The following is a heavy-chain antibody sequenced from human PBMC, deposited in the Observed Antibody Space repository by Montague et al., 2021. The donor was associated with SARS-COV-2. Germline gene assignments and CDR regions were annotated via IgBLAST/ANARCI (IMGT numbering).Heavy chain of an antibody. V-gene: IGHV6-1*01. CDR1: GDSVSSNTAT. D-gene: IGHD2-15*01. CDR3: ARTTTRMLYPENAFDI. Sequence: CAISGDSVSSNTATWNWIRQSPSRGLEWLGRTYYRSKWYQDYAISLKSRITINPDTSKNQFSLQLSSVAPEDTAVFYCARTTTRMLYPENAFDIWGQGTMVPVSS. J-gene: IGHJ3*02. CDR2: TYYRSKWYQ.